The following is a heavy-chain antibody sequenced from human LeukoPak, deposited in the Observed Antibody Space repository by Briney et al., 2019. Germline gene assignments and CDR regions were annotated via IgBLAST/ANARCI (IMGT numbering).Heavy chain of an antibody. V-gene: IGHV5-51*01. CDR2: IYPGDSDT. D-gene: IGHD1-1*01. J-gene: IGHJ3*02. CDR3: VRLTTGTTPWGAFDI. CDR1: GYSFTSYW. Sequence: GESLKISCKGSGYSFTSYWIGWVRQMPGKGLEWMGIIYPGDSDTRYSPSFQGQVTISADKSISTAYLQWSSLKASDTAMYYCVRLTTGTTPWGAFDIWGQGTMVTVSS.